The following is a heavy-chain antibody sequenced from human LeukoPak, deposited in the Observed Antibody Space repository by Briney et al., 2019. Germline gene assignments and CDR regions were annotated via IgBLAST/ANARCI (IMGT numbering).Heavy chain of an antibody. Sequence: GGSLRLSCAASGFTFSSYGMHWVRQAPGKGLVWVSRINSDGSSTSYADSVKGRFTISRDNAKNTLYLQMNSLRAEDTAVYYCARAAAAAGTDYWGQGTLVTVSS. D-gene: IGHD6-13*01. J-gene: IGHJ4*02. CDR2: INSDGSST. CDR1: GFTFSSYG. V-gene: IGHV3-74*01. CDR3: ARAAAAAGTDY.